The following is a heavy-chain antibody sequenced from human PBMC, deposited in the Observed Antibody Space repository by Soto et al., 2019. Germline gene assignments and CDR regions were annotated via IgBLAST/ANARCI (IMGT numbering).Heavy chain of an antibody. J-gene: IGHJ5*02. CDR1: GWSFSGYY. V-gene: IGHV4-34*01. CDR3: ARDVIAPPNYFDP. D-gene: IGHD4-4*01. CDR2: SYHSGTT. Sequence: SETLSLTCAVYGWSFSGYYWSWLRHAPGKGLEWFASSYHSGTTYHNPSLESRVTISVDTSKNQFSLKLSSVIAADTAVYYCARDVIAPPNYFDPWGQGTLVTVSS.